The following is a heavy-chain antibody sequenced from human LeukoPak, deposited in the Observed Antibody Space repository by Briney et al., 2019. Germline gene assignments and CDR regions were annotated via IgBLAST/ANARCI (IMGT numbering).Heavy chain of an antibody. Sequence: PGGSLQLSCVASGFTVSNNQMNWVRQAPGKGLEWVSSISSSRSFVYYADSAKGRFTISRDNAKNSLYLQMNSLGAEDTAVYYCAMNVDTALVSDFWGLGTLVTVSS. V-gene: IGHV3-21*01. D-gene: IGHD5-18*01. CDR1: GFTVSNNQ. CDR3: AMNVDTALVSDF. J-gene: IGHJ4*02. CDR2: ISSSRSFV.